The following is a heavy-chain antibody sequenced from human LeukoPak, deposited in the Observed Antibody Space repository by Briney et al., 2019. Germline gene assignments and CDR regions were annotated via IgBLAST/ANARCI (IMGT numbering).Heavy chain of an antibody. CDR2: IIPIFGTA. Sequence: GASVKVSCKASGGTFSSYAISWVRQAPGQGLEWMGGIIPIFGTANYAQKFQGRVTITADESTSTAYMGLSSLRSEDTAVYYCARGIAARLSYYYMDVWGKGTTVTVSS. CDR1: GGTFSSYA. D-gene: IGHD6-6*01. J-gene: IGHJ6*03. CDR3: ARGIAARLSYYYMDV. V-gene: IGHV1-69*01.